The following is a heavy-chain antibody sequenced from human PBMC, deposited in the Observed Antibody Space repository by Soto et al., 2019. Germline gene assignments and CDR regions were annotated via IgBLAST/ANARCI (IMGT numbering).Heavy chain of an antibody. D-gene: IGHD5-12*01. J-gene: IGHJ6*02. CDR3: GGTGYDSLGYYYGMDV. CDR1: GGSISSGGYY. CDR2: IYYSGTT. V-gene: IGHV4-30-4*08. Sequence: PSETLSLTCTVSGGSISSGGYYWSWIRQHPGKGLEWIGYIYYSGTTYYNPSLKSRVTISVDTSKNQFSLKLSSVTAADTAVYYCGGTGYDSLGYYYGMDVWGQGTTVTVSS.